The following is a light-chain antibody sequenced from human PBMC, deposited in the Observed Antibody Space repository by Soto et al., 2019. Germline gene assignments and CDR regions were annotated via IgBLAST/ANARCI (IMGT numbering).Light chain of an antibody. CDR2: GNS. V-gene: IGLV1-40*01. Sequence: QSVLTQPPSVSGAPGQRVTISCTGSSSNIGAGYDVHWYQQLPGTAPKLLIYGNSNRPSGVPDRFSGSKSGTSASLAITGLQAEDEADYYCQSYDNSLSGWVFVGGTKLTVL. CDR3: QSYDNSLSGWV. J-gene: IGLJ3*02. CDR1: SSNIGAGYD.